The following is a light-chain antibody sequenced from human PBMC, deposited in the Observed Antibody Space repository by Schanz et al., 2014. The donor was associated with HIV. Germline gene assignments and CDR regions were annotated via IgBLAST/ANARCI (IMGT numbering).Light chain of an antibody. CDR3: QQYKDNSLHT. CDR2: ATS. J-gene: IGKJ2*01. CDR1: QRLSSSY. V-gene: IGKV3-20*01. Sequence: EIVLTQSPGSLSLSPGGRATLSCGASQRLSSSYLAWYQQKRDQPPRLVIYATSTRPAGIPDRFSGTGSGTDFTLTISSLEPDDSATYYCQQYKDNSLHTFGQGTKVEIK.